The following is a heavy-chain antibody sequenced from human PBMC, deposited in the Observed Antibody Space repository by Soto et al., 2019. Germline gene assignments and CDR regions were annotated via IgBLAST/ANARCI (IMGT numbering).Heavy chain of an antibody. V-gene: IGHV4-34*01. J-gene: IGHJ4*02. CDR1: GGAFSCYI. CDR2: INHSGSA. CDR3: ARGLIPGSQYSGGWYYVDS. D-gene: IGHD3-10*01. Sequence: SETLSLTCEVYGGAFSCYIWPWIRQTPGKGLQWMGQINHSGSANYNPSLKSRVTISVHTSNSQFSLELSSVNAGDTAVYYCARGLIPGSQYSGGWYYVDSWRQGTQVT.